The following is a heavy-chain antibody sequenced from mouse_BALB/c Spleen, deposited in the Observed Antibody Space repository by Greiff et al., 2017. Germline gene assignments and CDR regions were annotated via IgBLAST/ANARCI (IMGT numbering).Heavy chain of an antibody. V-gene: IGHV2-9*02. J-gene: IGHJ1*01. CDR3: ARDHYYGSSYSYWYFEV. Sequence: VQVVESGPGLVAPSQSLSITCTVSGFSLTSYGVHWVRQPPGKGLEWLGVIWAGGSTNYNSALMSRLSISKDNSKSQVFLKMNSLQTDDTAMYYCARDHYYGSSYSYWYFEVWGAGTTVTVSS. CDR2: IWAGGST. D-gene: IGHD1-1*01. CDR1: GFSLTSYG.